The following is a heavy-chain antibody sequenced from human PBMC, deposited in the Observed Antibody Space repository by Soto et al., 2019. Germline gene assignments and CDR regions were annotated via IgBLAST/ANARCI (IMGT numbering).Heavy chain of an antibody. CDR3: ARRDTAMGMDFDY. CDR1: GFTFSSYA. J-gene: IGHJ4*02. Sequence: QVQLVESGGGVVQPGRSLRLSCAASGFTFSSYAMHWVRQAPGKGLEWVAVISYDGSNKYYADSVKGRFTISRDNSKNTRYLQMNSLRAEDPAVYYCARRDTAMGMDFDYWGQGTLVTVSS. CDR2: ISYDGSNK. V-gene: IGHV3-30-3*01. D-gene: IGHD5-18*01.